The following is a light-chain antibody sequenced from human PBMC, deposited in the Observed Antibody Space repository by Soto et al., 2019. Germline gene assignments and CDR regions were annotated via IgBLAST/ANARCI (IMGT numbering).Light chain of an antibody. Sequence: EVVMTQSPDTLSVSPGERVTLSCRASKRLRSNLAWYHQKPGQPPSLLIYGASTRATGIPASFSGSGSGTEFTLTISSLQSEDFAVYYCQQYNNFWTFGQGTKVEIK. J-gene: IGKJ1*01. V-gene: IGKV3-15*01. CDR2: GAS. CDR1: KRLRSN. CDR3: QQYNNFWT.